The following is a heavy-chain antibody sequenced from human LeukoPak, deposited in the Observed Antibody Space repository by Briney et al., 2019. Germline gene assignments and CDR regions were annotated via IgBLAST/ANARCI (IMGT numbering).Heavy chain of an antibody. J-gene: IGHJ4*02. CDR3: ARFTSGYYGYFDY. CDR1: GYTFTGYY. V-gene: IGHV1-2*02. Sequence: PQASVKVSCKASGYTFTGYYMHWMRQAPGQGLEWMGWINPNSGGTKYAQKFQGRVTMTRDTSISTAYMELSRVRSDDTAVYYCARFTSGYYGYFDYWGQGTLVTVSS. CDR2: INPNSGGT. D-gene: IGHD3-22*01.